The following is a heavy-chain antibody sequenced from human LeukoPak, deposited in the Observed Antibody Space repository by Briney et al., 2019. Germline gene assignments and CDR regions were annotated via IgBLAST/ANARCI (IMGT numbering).Heavy chain of an antibody. Sequence: TSSETLSLTCAVSGGSISSSNWWSWVRQPPGKGLEWIGEIYHSGSTNYNPSLKSRVTISVDTSKNQFSLKLSSVTAADTAVYYCARVGSGYYYYMDVWAKGTTVTVSS. V-gene: IGHV4-4*02. CDR2: IYHSGST. CDR1: GGSISSSNW. D-gene: IGHD3-10*01. J-gene: IGHJ6*03. CDR3: ARVGSGYYYYMDV.